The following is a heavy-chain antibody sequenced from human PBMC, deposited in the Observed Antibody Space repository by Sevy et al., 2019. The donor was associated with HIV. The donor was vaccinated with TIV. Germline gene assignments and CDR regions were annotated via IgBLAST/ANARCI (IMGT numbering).Heavy chain of an antibody. Sequence: GGSLRLSCAASGFTVSSSYMTWVRQPPGKGLEWVSVIYSGGSTYYADSVKGRFTISRDNSKNTLYLQMNNLRADDTAVYYCARGRGVFGAVAINWFDPWGQGALVNVSS. CDR3: ARGRGVFGAVAINWFDP. D-gene: IGHD3-3*01. CDR2: IYSGGST. V-gene: IGHV3-53*01. CDR1: GFTVSSSY. J-gene: IGHJ5*02.